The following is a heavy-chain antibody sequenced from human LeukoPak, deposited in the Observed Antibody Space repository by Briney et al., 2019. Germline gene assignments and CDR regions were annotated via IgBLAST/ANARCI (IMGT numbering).Heavy chain of an antibody. V-gene: IGHV3-64*02. D-gene: IGHD3-3*01. CDR3: ARGGLESPWSGYNAPDF. Sequence: GGSLRLSCAAPGFIFSNFDMPWVRQAPGKGLEFVSSISAGGGSTYYAASVKGRFTISRDAVKDTLYLQMGSVRIEDTAVYYCARGGLESPWSGYNAPDFWGQGTLVAVSS. J-gene: IGHJ4*02. CDR2: ISAGGGST. CDR1: GFIFSNFD.